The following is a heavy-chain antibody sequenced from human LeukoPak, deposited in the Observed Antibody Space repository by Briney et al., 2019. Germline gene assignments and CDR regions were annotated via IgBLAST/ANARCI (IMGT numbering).Heavy chain of an antibody. CDR1: GYTFTGYY. D-gene: IGHD2-15*01. CDR2: INPNSGGT. CDR3: ARGVGYCSGGSCSDAFDI. V-gene: IGHV1-2*02. J-gene: IGHJ3*02. Sequence: GASVKVSCKASGYTFTGYYMHWVRQAPGQGLEWMGWINPNSGGTNYAQKFQGRVTMTRDTSISTAYMELSRLRSDDTAVYYCARGVGYCSGGSCSDAFDIWGQGTMVTVSS.